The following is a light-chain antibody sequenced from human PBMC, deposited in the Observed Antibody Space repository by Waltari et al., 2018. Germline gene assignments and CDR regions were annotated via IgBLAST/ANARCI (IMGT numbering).Light chain of an antibody. V-gene: IGLV6-57*01. CDR3: QSYDSSNNV. J-gene: IGLJ6*01. Sequence: NFMLTQPHSVSESPGKTVTISCTRSSGRIASNYVQWYQPRPGSSPTTVIYEDNQRPSGVPDRFSGSIDSSSNSASLTIAGLKTEDEADYYCQSYDSSNNVFGSGTKVTVL. CDR1: SGRIASNY. CDR2: EDN.